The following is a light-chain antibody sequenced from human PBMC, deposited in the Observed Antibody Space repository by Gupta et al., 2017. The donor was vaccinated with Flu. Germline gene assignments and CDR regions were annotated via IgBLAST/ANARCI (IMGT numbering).Light chain of an antibody. J-gene: IGKJ2*01. CDR2: LAS. CDR3: MQTVQIPHT. CDR1: QSSLHSRTEHC. Sequence: VLTPFPLSLSFSLGESADINCRASQSSLHSRTEHCLVWYVQKPGQSPQLLIYLASNRASGVPERLNGSGSGTDFTLKIGRVEAEDAGIYYCMQTVQIPHTFGQGTNLEIK. V-gene: IGKV2-28*01.